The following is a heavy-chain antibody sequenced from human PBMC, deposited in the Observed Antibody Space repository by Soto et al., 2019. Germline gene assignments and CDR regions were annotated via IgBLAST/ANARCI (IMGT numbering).Heavy chain of an antibody. CDR1: GFTVSSTY. V-gene: IGHV3-53*01. CDR2: LYTGTDT. D-gene: IGHD3-10*01. CDR3: ARGLYDSGSFYFDF. J-gene: IGHJ4*02. Sequence: EVQLVESGGGLIQPGGSLRLSCAASGFTVSSTYLTWVRQAPGKGLEWVAILYTGTDTVYADSVKGRFTISRDSSKNTFYLQMNSLRAEDTAVYYCARGLYDSGSFYFDFWGQGTLVTVSS.